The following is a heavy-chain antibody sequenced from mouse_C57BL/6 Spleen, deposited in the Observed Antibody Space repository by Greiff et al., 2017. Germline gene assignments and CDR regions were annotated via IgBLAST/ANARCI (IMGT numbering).Heavy chain of an antibody. Sequence: VQLQQSGPGLVQPSQSLSITCTASGFSLTSYGVHWVRQSPGKGLEWLGVIWSGGSPDYNAAFISRLSISKDKSKSQVFFKMNSLQADDTAIYYCARNYGSSYYFDYWGQGTTLAVSS. CDR3: ARNYGSSYYFDY. V-gene: IGHV2-2*01. CDR2: IWSGGSP. CDR1: GFSLTSYG. D-gene: IGHD1-1*01. J-gene: IGHJ2*01.